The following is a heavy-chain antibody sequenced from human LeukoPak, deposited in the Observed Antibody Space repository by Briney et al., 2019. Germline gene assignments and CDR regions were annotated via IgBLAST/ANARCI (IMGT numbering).Heavy chain of an antibody. CDR2: INPNSGGT. Sequence: GASVKVSCKASGYTFTGYYMHWVRQARGQGLEWMGWINPNSGGTNYAQKFQGRVTMTRDTSISTAYMELSRLRSDDTAVYYCARRVGATRGWFDPWGQGTLVTVSS. CDR1: GYTFTGYY. D-gene: IGHD1-26*01. V-gene: IGHV1-2*02. J-gene: IGHJ5*02. CDR3: ARRVGATRGWFDP.